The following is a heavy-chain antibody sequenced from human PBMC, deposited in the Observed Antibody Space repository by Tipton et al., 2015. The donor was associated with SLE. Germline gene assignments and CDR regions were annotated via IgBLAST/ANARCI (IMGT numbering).Heavy chain of an antibody. CDR3: ARAEGSWDAFDI. CDR2: IYFNGST. D-gene: IGHD2-15*01. J-gene: IGHJ3*02. CDR1: AGSISTSSYY. V-gene: IGHV4-39*07. Sequence: TLSLTCTVSAGSISTSSYYWGWIRQPPGKGLEWIGIIYFNGSTHYNSSLKSRVSIPVDKPKNQFSLKLTYVTAADTAMYYCARAEGSWDAFDIWGQGTMVTVSS.